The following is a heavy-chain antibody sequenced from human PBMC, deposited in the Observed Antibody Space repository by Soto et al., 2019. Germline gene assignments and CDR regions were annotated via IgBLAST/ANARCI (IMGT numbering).Heavy chain of an antibody. CDR2: IYPGDHET. CDR3: ARHSGVAEDGSH. D-gene: IGHD6-13*01. V-gene: IGHV5-51*01. Sequence: GESLKISCQCSGYTFSNFWIGWVRQLPGKGLERMGIIYPGDHETRYSPSFHGKVTISADKSINTAYLQWSSLKASDTAIYYCARHSGVAEDGSHWGQGTLVTVSS. CDR1: GYTFSNFW. J-gene: IGHJ1*01.